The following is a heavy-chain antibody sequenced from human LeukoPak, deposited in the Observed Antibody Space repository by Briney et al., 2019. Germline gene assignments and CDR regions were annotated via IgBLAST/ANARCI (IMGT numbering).Heavy chain of an antibody. V-gene: IGHV1-18*01. D-gene: IGHD4-17*01. CDR3: ASSRPNDYGDYGAFDI. J-gene: IGHJ3*02. CDR1: GYTFTSYG. CDR2: ISAYNGNT. Sequence: ASVTVSCKASGYTFTSYGISWVRQAPGQGLEWMGWISAYNGNTNYAQKLQGRVTMTTDASTSTAYMELRSLRSDDTAVYYCASSRPNDYGDYGAFDIWGQGTMVTVSS.